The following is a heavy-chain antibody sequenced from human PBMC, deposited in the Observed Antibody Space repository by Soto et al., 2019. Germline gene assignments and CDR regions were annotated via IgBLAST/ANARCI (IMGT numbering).Heavy chain of an antibody. J-gene: IGHJ4*02. CDR1: GGTFSRYT. D-gene: IGHD3-22*01. V-gene: IGHV1-69*08. Sequence: QVQLVQSGAEVKKPGSSVKVSCKASGGTFSRYTICWVRQAPGQGLEWMGRIIPILGSANYAQNFQGRVTITADKSTSTAYMELNSLRSEDTAVYYCAIPDSNDRSPYYSDYWGQGTLVTVSS. CDR2: IIPILGSA. CDR3: AIPDSNDRSPYYSDY.